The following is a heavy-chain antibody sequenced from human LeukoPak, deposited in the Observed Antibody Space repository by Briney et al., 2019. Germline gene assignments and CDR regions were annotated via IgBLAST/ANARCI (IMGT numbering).Heavy chain of an antibody. D-gene: IGHD3-10*01. J-gene: IGHJ4*02. Sequence: SETLSLTCTVSGGSISYYYWNWIRQPPGKGLEWIGYIYYSGSTNYNPSLKSRVTISVDTSKNQFSLKLSSVTAADTAVYYCASQYYYGSGSYSYWGQGTLVTVSS. CDR3: ASQYYYGSGSYSY. CDR1: GGSISYYY. V-gene: IGHV4-59*08. CDR2: IYYSGST.